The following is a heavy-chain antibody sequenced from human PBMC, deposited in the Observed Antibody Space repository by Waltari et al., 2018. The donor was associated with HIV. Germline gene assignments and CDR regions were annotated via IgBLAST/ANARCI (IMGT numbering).Heavy chain of an antibody. Sequence: EVQLVESGGGSVQPGRSLRLPCTASGITFDDYAMHWVRQPPGKGLEWVSGISWNSVVIAYADSVKGRFTISRDNTKNSLFLQMNSVRVEDTALYYCVKDGASTIFGVLNGMDVWGQGTTVTVSS. J-gene: IGHJ6*02. CDR3: VKDGASTIFGVLNGMDV. CDR2: ISWNSVVI. CDR1: GITFDDYA. V-gene: IGHV3-9*01. D-gene: IGHD3-3*01.